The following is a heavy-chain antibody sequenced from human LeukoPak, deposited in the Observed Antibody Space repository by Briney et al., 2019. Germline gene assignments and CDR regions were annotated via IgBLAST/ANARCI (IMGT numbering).Heavy chain of an antibody. Sequence: SETLSLTCTVSGGSISSSSYYWGWIRQPPGKGLEWIGSIYYSGNTYYNPSLKSRVTISVDTSKNQFSLKLSSVTAADTAVYYCAITLGYCSSTSCPDNWFDPWGQGTLVTVSS. V-gene: IGHV4-39*07. D-gene: IGHD2-2*01. J-gene: IGHJ5*02. CDR2: IYYSGNT. CDR1: GGSISSSSYY. CDR3: AITLGYCSSTSCPDNWFDP.